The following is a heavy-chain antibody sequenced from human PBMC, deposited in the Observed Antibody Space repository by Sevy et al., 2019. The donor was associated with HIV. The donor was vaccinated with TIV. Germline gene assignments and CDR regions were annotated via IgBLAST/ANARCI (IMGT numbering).Heavy chain of an antibody. CDR2: IVVGSGNT. J-gene: IGHJ3*02. CDR3: AAEARQWLGDAFDI. D-gene: IGHD6-19*01. CDR1: GFTFTSSA. V-gene: IGHV1-58*01. Sequence: ASVKVSCKASGFTFTSSAVQWVRQARGQRLEWIGWIVVGSGNTNYAQKFQERVTITRDMSTSTAYMELSSLRSEDTAVYYFAAEARQWLGDAFDIWGQGTMVTVSS.